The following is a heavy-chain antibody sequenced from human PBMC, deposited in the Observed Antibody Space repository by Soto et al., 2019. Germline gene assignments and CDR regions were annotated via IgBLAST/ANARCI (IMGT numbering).Heavy chain of an antibody. CDR1: GGSISSGDYD. D-gene: IGHD1-26*01. Sequence: QVQLQESGPGLVEPSQTLSLICTVSGGSISSGDYDWSWIRQPPGKDLEWIGHIYNSGNTYSNPSLKSRVTISVDTSKNQFSLKLSSVTAADTAVYYCARGPSGDKVDYWGQGTLVTVSS. V-gene: IGHV4-30-4*01. CDR2: IYNSGNT. J-gene: IGHJ4*02. CDR3: ARGPSGDKVDY.